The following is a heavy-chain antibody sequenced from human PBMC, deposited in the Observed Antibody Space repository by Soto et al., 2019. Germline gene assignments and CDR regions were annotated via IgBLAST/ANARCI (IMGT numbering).Heavy chain of an antibody. CDR1: GFTFSSYA. D-gene: IGHD2-2*02. CDR2: ISGSGGST. Sequence: PGGSVRLSCADSGFTFSSYAMSWVRQAPGKGLEWVSAISGSGGSTYYADSVKGRFTISRDNSKNTLYLQMNSLRAEDTAVYYCAKDPLSPLHTDYFDYWGQGTLVTVSS. CDR3: AKDPLSPLHTDYFDY. V-gene: IGHV3-23*01. J-gene: IGHJ4*02.